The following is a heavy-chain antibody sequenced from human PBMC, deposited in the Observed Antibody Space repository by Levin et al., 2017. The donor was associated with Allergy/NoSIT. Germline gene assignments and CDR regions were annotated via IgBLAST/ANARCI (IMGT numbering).Heavy chain of an antibody. CDR1: GFTFSSYS. Sequence: GGSLRLSCAASGFTFSSYSMNWVRQAPGKGLEWVSYISSSSSTIYYADSVKGRFTISRDNAKNSLYLQMNSLRDEDTAVYYCARERSLFDYYYYGMDVWGQGTTVTVSS. CDR3: ARERSLFDYYYYGMDV. D-gene: IGHD3-16*02. J-gene: IGHJ6*02. V-gene: IGHV3-48*02. CDR2: ISSSSSTI.